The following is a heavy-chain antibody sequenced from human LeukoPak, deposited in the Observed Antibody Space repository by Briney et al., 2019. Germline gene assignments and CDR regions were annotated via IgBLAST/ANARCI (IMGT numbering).Heavy chain of an antibody. V-gene: IGHV3-69-1*01. CDR3: ARGGPDGSSVPFDY. Sequence: GGSLRLSCAASGFTFSDYAMTWVRQAPGKGLEWVSTINSGGAINYADSVKGRFTISRENAKNSLYLQMNSLRAGDTAVYYCARGGPDGSSVPFDYWGQGTLVTVSS. CDR1: GFTFSDYA. D-gene: IGHD1-14*01. CDR2: INSGGAI. J-gene: IGHJ4*02.